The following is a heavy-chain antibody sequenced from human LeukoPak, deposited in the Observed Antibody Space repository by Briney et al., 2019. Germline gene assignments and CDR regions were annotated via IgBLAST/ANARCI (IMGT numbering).Heavy chain of an antibody. V-gene: IGHV1-2*02. J-gene: IGHJ6*03. CDR1: GYTFTGYY. CDR3: ARDRYFDWLLFPFYYYMDV. Sequence: ASVKVSCKASGYTFTGYYMHWVRQAPGQGLEWMGWINPNSGGTNYAQKFQGRVTMTRVTSISTAYMELSRLRSDDTAVYYCARDRYFDWLLFPFYYYMDVWGKGTTVTISS. D-gene: IGHD3-9*01. CDR2: INPNSGGT.